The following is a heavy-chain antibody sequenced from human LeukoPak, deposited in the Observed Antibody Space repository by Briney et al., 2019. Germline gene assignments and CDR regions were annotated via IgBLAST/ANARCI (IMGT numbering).Heavy chain of an antibody. CDR1: GGSFSGYY. CDR3: ARGLGDLRGDNFDY. J-gene: IGHJ4*02. Sequence: SETLSLTCAVYGGSFSGYYWSWIRQPPGKGLEWIGEINHSGSTNYNPSLKSRVTISVDTSKNQFSLKLSSVTAADTAVYYCARGLGDLRGDNFDYWGQGTLVTVSS. V-gene: IGHV4-34*01. CDR2: INHSGST. D-gene: IGHD3-16*01.